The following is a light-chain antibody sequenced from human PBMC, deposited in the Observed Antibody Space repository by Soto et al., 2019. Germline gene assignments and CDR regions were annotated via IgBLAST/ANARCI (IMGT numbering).Light chain of an antibody. CDR2: DAS. CDR1: QSVSSF. J-gene: IGKJ1*01. CDR3: QQRSNWPRT. V-gene: IGKV3-11*01. Sequence: ETVLTQSPATLSLSPGERATLSCRASQSVSSFLAWYQQKPGQAPRLLIYDASNRATGIPARFSGSGSGTDFTLTISSLEPEDFAVYYCQQRSNWPRTFGQGTK.